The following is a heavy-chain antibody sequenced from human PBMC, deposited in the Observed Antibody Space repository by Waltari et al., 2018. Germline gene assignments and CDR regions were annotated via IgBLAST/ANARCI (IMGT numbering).Heavy chain of an antibody. J-gene: IGHJ3*02. CDR3: AKGLSSSSWYSAFDI. Sequence: EVQLVESGGGLVQPGRSLRLSCAASGFTFDDYAMHWVRQAPGKGLEWVSGISWNSGSIGYADSVKGRFTISRDNAKNSLYLQMNSLRAEDMALYYCAKGLSSSSWYSAFDIWGQGTMVTVSS. CDR2: ISWNSGSI. D-gene: IGHD6-13*01. CDR1: GFTFDDYA. V-gene: IGHV3-9*03.